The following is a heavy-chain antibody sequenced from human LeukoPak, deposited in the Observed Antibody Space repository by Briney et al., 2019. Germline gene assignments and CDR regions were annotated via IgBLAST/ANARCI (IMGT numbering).Heavy chain of an antibody. D-gene: IGHD3-22*01. V-gene: IGHV4-34*01. CDR2: INPSGST. Sequence: SETLSLTCAVYGGSFSGYHWTWIRQSPGKGLDWIGDINPSGSTYYNPSLKSRLTISVDTSKNQFSLKLRSVTAADTAVYYCARGRHDITMIVVVMTSVSYYLDVWGKGTTVTVS. J-gene: IGHJ6*03. CDR1: GGSFSGYH. CDR3: ARGRHDITMIVVVMTSVSYYLDV.